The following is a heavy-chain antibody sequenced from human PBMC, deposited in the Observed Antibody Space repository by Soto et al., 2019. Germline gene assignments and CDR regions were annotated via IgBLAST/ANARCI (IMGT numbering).Heavy chain of an antibody. CDR3: ARGPTTFFWFDP. V-gene: IGHV4-31*03. CDR1: GGSVTSGAYY. CDR2: IYYSGST. D-gene: IGHD3-16*01. J-gene: IGHJ5*02. Sequence: QVQLQESGPGLVKPSQTLSLTCTVSGGSVTSGAYYWSWIRQHPGKGLEWIGYIYYSGSTYYNPSLKSRVTVSVDTSKNQFSLKLSSVTAADTAVYYCARGPTTFFWFDPWGQGTLVTVSS.